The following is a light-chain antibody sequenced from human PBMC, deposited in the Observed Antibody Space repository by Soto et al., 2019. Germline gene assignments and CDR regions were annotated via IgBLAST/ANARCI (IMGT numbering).Light chain of an antibody. V-gene: IGLV2-23*02. CDR3: CSYASTITWV. CDR2: EVD. J-gene: IGLJ3*02. CDR1: SSDVGTYNL. Sequence: QSVLTQPASVSGSPGQSITISCTGTSSDVGTYNLVSWYQQHPDKAPKLLISEVDKRPSGVSNRFSGSKSGNRASLTISGLQAEDEADYYSCSYASTITWVFGGGTKLTVL.